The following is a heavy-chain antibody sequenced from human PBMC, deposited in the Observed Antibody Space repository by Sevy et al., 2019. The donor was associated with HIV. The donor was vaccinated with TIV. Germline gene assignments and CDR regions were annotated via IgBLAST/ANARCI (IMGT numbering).Heavy chain of an antibody. V-gene: IGHV3-48*02. D-gene: IGHD1-26*01. CDR1: GFSFSSYS. CDR3: ARHLAIGGATGFDY. Sequence: GGSLRLSCAASGFSFSSYSMNWVRQAPGKGLEWVSFISSSSRTMYYADSVKGRFTISRDNAKKSRSLEMSSLRDEDTAMYYCARHLAIGGATGFDYWGQGTLVTVSS. J-gene: IGHJ4*02. CDR2: ISSSSRTM.